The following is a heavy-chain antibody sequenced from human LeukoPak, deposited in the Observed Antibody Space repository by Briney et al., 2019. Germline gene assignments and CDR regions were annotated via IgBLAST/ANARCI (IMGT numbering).Heavy chain of an antibody. D-gene: IGHD1-26*01. CDR1: GYTFTSYA. V-gene: IGHV1-3*04. Sequence: ASVKVSCKASGYTFTSYAMHWVRQAPGQRLEWLGWINTGNGDTRYSQTFQGRVTITRDTSASTAYMELSSLRPEDTAVYYCARDMGSGSLHYWGQGSQVTVSS. J-gene: IGHJ4*02. CDR3: ARDMGSGSLHY. CDR2: INTGNGDT.